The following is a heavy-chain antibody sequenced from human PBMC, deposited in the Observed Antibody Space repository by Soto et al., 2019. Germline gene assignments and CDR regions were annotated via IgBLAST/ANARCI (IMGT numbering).Heavy chain of an antibody. CDR3: AGNIVAKISALDK. Sequence: QVQLQQWGAGLLKPSETLSLTCAVHGEAFSGYYWSWIRQPPGKGLVWTGEINHSGNTNYNPSLKSRLTMSVDTSKNQISMKVKPVTAADTAVYYCAGNIVAKISALDKWGQGTLVTVSS. CDR1: GEAFSGYY. CDR2: INHSGNT. J-gene: IGHJ4*02. D-gene: IGHD3-16*02. V-gene: IGHV4-34*01.